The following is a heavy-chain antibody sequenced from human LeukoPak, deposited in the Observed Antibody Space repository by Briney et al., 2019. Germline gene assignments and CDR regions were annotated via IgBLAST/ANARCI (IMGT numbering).Heavy chain of an antibody. CDR1: GFTFSSYG. V-gene: IGHV3-30*02. D-gene: IGHD3-10*01. J-gene: IGHJ4*02. CDR2: IRYDGSNK. Sequence: GGPLRLSCAASGFTFSSYGMHWVRQAPGKGLEWVAFIRYDGSNKYYADSVKGRFTISRDNSKNTLYLQMNSLRAEDTAVYYCARDLQVLWFGEMLYYFDYWGQGTLVTVSS. CDR3: ARDLQVLWFGEMLYYFDY.